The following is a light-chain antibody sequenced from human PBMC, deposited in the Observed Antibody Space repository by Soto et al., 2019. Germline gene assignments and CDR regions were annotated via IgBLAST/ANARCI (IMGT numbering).Light chain of an antibody. CDR1: SSNVGSNN. CDR2: TNN. V-gene: IGLV1-44*01. J-gene: IGLJ3*02. Sequence: QSVLTQPPSASGTPGQRVTIACSGSSSNVGSNNVNWYQQLPGTAPKLLIYTNNQRPSGVPDRFSGSKSGTSASLAISGLQSEDEADYYCGACDDSLNGWVFGGGTKLTVL. CDR3: GACDDSLNGWV.